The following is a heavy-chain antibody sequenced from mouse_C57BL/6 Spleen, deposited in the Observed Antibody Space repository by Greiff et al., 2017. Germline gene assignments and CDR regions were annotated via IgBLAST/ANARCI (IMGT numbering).Heavy chain of an antibody. CDR3: ARRGYYGSSDWYFEV. V-gene: IGHV1-50*01. Sequence: QVQLQQPGAELVKPGASVKLSCKASGYTFTSYWMQWVKQRPGQGLEWIGEIDPSDSYTNYNQKFKGKATLTVDTSSSTAYMLLSSLTSEDSAVYYCARRGYYGSSDWYFEVWGTGTTVTGSS. D-gene: IGHD1-1*01. CDR2: IDPSDSYT. CDR1: GYTFTSYW. J-gene: IGHJ1*03.